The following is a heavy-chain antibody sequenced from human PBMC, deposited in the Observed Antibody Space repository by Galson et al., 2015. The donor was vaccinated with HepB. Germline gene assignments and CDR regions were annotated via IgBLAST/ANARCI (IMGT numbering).Heavy chain of an antibody. J-gene: IGHJ4*02. D-gene: IGHD2-15*01. CDR2: IRYDGSNT. V-gene: IGHV3-30*02. CDR3: AKDSGGWPPLPFDY. CDR1: GFTFSSYG. Sequence: SLRLSCAASGFTFSSYGMHWVRQAPDKGLQWVAFIRYDGSNTYSADSVRGRFTISRDNSKNTLYLQMNSLRGDDTALYYCAKDSGGWPPLPFDYWGQGTQVTVSS.